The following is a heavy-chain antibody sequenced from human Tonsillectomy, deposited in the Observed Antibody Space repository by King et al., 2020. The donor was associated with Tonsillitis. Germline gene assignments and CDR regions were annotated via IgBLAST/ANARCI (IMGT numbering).Heavy chain of an antibody. CDR3: AGAGGEYSSSLALDC. CDR2: ISSSGNTI. CDR1: GFTFSSYE. Sequence: DVQLVESGGGLVQPGGSLRLSCAASGFTFSSYEMNWVRQAPGKGLEWVSYISSSGNTIYYADSVKGRLTISRDNAKNSLYLQMNSLRAEATAVYYCAGAGGEYSSSLALDCWGQGTLVTVSS. V-gene: IGHV3-48*03. J-gene: IGHJ4*02. D-gene: IGHD6-6*01.